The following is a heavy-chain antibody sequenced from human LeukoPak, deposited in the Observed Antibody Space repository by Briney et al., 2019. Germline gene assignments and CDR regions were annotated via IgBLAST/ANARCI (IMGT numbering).Heavy chain of an antibody. J-gene: IGHJ4*02. CDR3: ATGRGYSYGFDS. Sequence: ASVKVSCKASGYTFSGYYMHWVRQAPGQGLEWVARIYPNSGGTKYAQKFQGRVTVTRDTSISTAYMQLSRLKSDDTAVYYCATGRGYSYGFDSWGQGTLVTVSS. CDR1: GYTFSGYY. V-gene: IGHV1-2*06. CDR2: IYPNSGGT. D-gene: IGHD5-18*01.